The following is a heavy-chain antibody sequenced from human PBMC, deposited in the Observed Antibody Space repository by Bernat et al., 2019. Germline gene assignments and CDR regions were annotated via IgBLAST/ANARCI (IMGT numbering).Heavy chain of an antibody. CDR3: GRMGWYFDV. J-gene: IGHJ2*01. Sequence: VQLVESGGGLVQPGGSLRLSCAASGFTFSNHWMTWVRQAPGKGLEWVASTNQDGSEKHYDDSVKGRFTIFRDNARNSLFLQMNSLRAEDTAVYYCGRMGWYFDVWGRGTLVIVSS. CDR1: GFTFSNHW. V-gene: IGHV3-7*03. CDR2: TNQDGSEK.